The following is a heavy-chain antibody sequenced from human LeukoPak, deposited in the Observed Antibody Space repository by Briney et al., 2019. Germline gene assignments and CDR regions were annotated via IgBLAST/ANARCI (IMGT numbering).Heavy chain of an antibody. CDR3: ARDGVFRSSAPDY. Sequence: PGGSLRLSCAASGFTFSSYWMSWVRQAPGKGLEWVANIEQDGSEKYYVDSVKGRFTISRDNAKNSLYLQMNSLRAEDTAVYYCARDGVFRSSAPDYWGQGTLVTVSS. J-gene: IGHJ4*02. D-gene: IGHD6-6*01. CDR2: IEQDGSEK. V-gene: IGHV3-7*01. CDR1: GFTFSSYW.